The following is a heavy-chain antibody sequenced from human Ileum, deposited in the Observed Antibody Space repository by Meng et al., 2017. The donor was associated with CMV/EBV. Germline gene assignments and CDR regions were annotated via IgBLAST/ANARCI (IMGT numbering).Heavy chain of an antibody. D-gene: IGHD3-10*02. CDR3: AREGLDYVPGDY. Sequence: CAGSGDSITRTKWWSWVRQPPEKGLEWIGEISKGGTTNYNPSLKSRVTISMDKSKNQFSLKLSSVTVADTAVYYCAREGLDYVPGDYWGQGTLVTVSS. CDR2: ISKGGTT. CDR1: GDSITRTKW. V-gene: IGHV4-4*02. J-gene: IGHJ4*02.